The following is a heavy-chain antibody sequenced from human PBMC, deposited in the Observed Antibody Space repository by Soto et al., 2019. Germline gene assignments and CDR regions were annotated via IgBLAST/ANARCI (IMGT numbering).Heavy chain of an antibody. V-gene: IGHV5-51*01. D-gene: IGHD4-17*01. J-gene: IGHJ5*02. CDR2: IFPRDSDT. CDR3: GRQDGDYSCLFDD. CDR1: GYTFSDYW. Sequence: GESLKISCQGSGYTFSDYWIGWVRQMPGKGLEWMGIIFPRDSDTRYSPSFEGQVTFSVDKSINTAYLHWNSLKASDTAIYYCGRQDGDYSCLFDDCGQRTLFTVSS.